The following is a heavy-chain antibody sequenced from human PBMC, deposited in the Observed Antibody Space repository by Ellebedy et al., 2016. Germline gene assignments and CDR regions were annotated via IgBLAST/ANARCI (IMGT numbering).Heavy chain of an antibody. D-gene: IGHD1-26*01. CDR3: ARNRSGSDVADYAFDV. V-gene: IGHV3-21*01. Sequence: GESLKISCAASGFCFRTYGMSWVRQAPGKGLEWVSSITGITTYKYYADSAKGRFTISRDDARNSVYLELNSLTADDTATYFCARNRSGSDVADYAFDVWGPGTVVTVSS. CDR1: GFCFRTYG. J-gene: IGHJ3*01. CDR2: ITGITTYK.